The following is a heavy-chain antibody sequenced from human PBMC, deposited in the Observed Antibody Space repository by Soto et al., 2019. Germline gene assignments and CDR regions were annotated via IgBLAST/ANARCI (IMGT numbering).Heavy chain of an antibody. V-gene: IGHV3-15*01. CDR2: IKSKTDGGTT. D-gene: IGHD3-16*01. CDR1: RFTFSRAW. J-gene: IGHJ6*02. CDR3: THLRPYNYGAYYYGLDV. Sequence: PGGSLRLSCTASRFTFSRAWMSWVRQAPGKGLEWVGHIKSKTDGGTTDYAAPLKGRFTISRDDSANTVYLQMNSLKTEDTAVYYCTHLRPYNYGAYYYGLDVWGQGTTVTVYS.